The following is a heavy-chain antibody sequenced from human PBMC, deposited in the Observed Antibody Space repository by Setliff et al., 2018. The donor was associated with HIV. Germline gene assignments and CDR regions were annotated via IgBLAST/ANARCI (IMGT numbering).Heavy chain of an antibody. CDR1: GFSFDDYA. CDR3: TSVVATPYYYYYMDV. J-gene: IGHJ6*03. D-gene: IGHD2-15*01. CDR2: IRSKSIGGTT. Sequence: GGSLRLSCTASGFSFDDYALTWVRHAPGKGLEWVGFIRSKSIGGTTDYGASVKGRFTISRDDSKTIAYLQMNRLTTEDTAVYYRTSVVATPYYYYYMDVWGTGTTVTFS. V-gene: IGHV3-49*04.